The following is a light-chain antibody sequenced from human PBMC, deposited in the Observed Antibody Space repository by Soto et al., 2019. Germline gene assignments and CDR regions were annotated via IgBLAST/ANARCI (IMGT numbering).Light chain of an antibody. Sequence: EIVLTQSPGTLSLSPAERATLSCRASHSVSSSYLAWYQQKPGQAPRLLIYGTSSRATGIPDRFSGSGSGTDFTLTITRLEPEDFAVYYCQHYGSSPLSWTFRQGTKVEIK. CDR1: HSVSSSY. J-gene: IGKJ1*01. CDR3: QHYGSSPLSWT. CDR2: GTS. V-gene: IGKV3-20*01.